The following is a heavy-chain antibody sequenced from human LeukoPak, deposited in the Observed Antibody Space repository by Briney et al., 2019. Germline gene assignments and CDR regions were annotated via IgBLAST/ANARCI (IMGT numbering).Heavy chain of an antibody. J-gene: IGHJ6*02. V-gene: IGHV1-69*13. CDR1: GGTFISYA. CDR3: ARGWEVRGVIDRYGMDV. CDR2: IIPIFGTA. D-gene: IGHD3-10*01. Sequence: ASVKASCKASGGTFISYAISWVRQAPGQGLEWMGGIIPIFGTANYAQKFQGRVTITADESTSTAYMELSSLRSEDTAVYYCARGWEVRGVIDRYGMDVWGQGTTVTVSS.